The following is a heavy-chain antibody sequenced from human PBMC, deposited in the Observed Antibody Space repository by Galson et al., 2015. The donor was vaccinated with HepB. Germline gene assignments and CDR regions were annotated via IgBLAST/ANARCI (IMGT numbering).Heavy chain of an antibody. V-gene: IGHV4-59*01. J-gene: IGHJ3*02. CDR3: VRSLGATPYAFDI. CDR2: IYYVGST. D-gene: IGHD1-26*01. Sequence: GLEWIVYIYYVGSTNYNPTNYSPSLKSRVTISVDTSKNQFSLKLTSVTAADTAFYYCVRSLGATPYAFDIWGQGTVVTVSS.